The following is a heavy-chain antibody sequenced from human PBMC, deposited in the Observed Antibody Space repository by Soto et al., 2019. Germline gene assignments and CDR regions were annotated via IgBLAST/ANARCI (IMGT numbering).Heavy chain of an antibody. CDR3: ARDSSITIFGVVIGWFDP. CDR1: GFTFKSNA. D-gene: IGHD3-3*01. Sequence: QVQLVESGGGVVQPGRSLRLSCAASGFTFKSNAMHWVRQAPGKGLEWVAVISYDGSNKHYTDSVKGRFTISRDNSKNTLYLQMTGLRPEDTAVYYCARDSSITIFGVVIGWFDPWGQGTLVTVSS. CDR2: ISYDGSNK. V-gene: IGHV3-30*04. J-gene: IGHJ5*02.